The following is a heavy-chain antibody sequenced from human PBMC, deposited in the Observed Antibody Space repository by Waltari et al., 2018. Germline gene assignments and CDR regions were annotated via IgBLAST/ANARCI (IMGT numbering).Heavy chain of an antibody. V-gene: IGHV1-2*02. CDR3: ARGSGDMGY. J-gene: IGHJ4*02. Sequence: QVQLVQSGAEVKKPGASVKVSCKASGYTFTGYYMHWVRQAPGQGLEWVGWINPDSGGTNYAQTFQGRVTMTRDTSISTAYMELSRLRSDDTAVYYCARGSGDMGYWGQGTLVTVSS. D-gene: IGHD1-26*01. CDR2: INPDSGGT. CDR1: GYTFTGYY.